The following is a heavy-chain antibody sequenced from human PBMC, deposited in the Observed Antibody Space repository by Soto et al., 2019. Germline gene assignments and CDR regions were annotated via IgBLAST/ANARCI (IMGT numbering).Heavy chain of an antibody. D-gene: IGHD4-17*01. V-gene: IGHV4-31*03. CDR2: IYYSGST. Sequence: QVQLQESGPGLVKPSQTLSLSCTVSGGSISSGGNYWSWIRQHPGMGLEWIGYIYYSGSTYYNPSLKSRVTISVDTSKNQFSLKLSSVTAADTAVYYCARDSTVTTTLLDVWGQGTTVIVSS. CDR1: GGSISSGGNY. CDR3: ARDSTVTTTLLDV. J-gene: IGHJ6*02.